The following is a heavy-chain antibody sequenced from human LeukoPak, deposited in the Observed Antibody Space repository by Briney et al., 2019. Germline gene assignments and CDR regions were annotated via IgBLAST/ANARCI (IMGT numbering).Heavy chain of an antibody. Sequence: AASVKVSCKASEFTSNYMHWVRQAPGQGLEWMGIINPNGWSTKYAQQFQGRVTMTWDTSTSTVYMELSSLRSEDTAVYYCARTRASWDFDYWGQGTLVTVSS. CDR3: ARTRASWDFDY. CDR1: EFTSNY. J-gene: IGHJ4*02. D-gene: IGHD1-26*01. V-gene: IGHV1-46*01. CDR2: INPNGWST.